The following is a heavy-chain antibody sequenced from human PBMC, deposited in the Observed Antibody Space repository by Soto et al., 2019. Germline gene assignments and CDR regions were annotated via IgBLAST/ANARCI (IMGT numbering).Heavy chain of an antibody. CDR1: GFTFTSSA. Sequence: QMQLVQSGPEVKKPGTSVKVSCKASGFTFTSSAVQWVRQARGQRLEWIGWIVVGSGNTNYAQKFQERVTITRDMSTSTADMELSSLRSEDTAVYYCAADPDYDFWSGYFYWGQGTLVTVSS. D-gene: IGHD3-3*01. J-gene: IGHJ4*02. V-gene: IGHV1-58*01. CDR3: AADPDYDFWSGYFY. CDR2: IVVGSGNT.